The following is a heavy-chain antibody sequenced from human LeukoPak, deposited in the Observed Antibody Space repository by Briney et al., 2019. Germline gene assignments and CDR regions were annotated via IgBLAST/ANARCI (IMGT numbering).Heavy chain of an antibody. J-gene: IGHJ4*02. D-gene: IGHD5-24*01. CDR1: GYTFTSYY. Sequence: ASVKVSCKASGYTFTSYYMHWVRQAPGQGLEWMGIINPSGGSTSYAQKFQGRVTMTRDMSTSTVYMELSSLRSEDTAVYYCARDEPRGDGYNHLFDYWGQGTLVTVSS. CDR2: INPSGGST. CDR3: ARDEPRGDGYNHLFDY. V-gene: IGHV1-46*01.